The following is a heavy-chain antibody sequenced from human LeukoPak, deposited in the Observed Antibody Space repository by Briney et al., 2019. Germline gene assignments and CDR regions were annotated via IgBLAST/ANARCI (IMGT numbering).Heavy chain of an antibody. CDR2: IYYSGST. D-gene: IGHD6-19*01. CDR3: ARGGWYMDY. J-gene: IGHJ4*02. CDR1: GESLSGFY. V-gene: IGHV4-59*01. Sequence: SETLSLTCTVSGESLSGFYWTWIRQPPGKGLEWIGYIYYSGSTNYNPSLKSRVTISVDTSKNQFSLKLSSVTAADTAVYYCARGGWYMDYWGQGTLVTVSS.